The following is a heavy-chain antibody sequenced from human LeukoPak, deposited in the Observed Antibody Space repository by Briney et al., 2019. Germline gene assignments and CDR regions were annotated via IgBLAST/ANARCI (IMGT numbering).Heavy chain of an antibody. CDR2: INPNSGGT. Sequence: ASVKVSCKASVDTFTGYYMHWVRQAPGQGLEWMGWINPNSGGTDYAQKFQGWVTMTRDTSISTAYMELSRLRSDDTAVYYCARANSSWFSAFDIWGQGTMVTVSS. CDR3: ARANSSWFSAFDI. CDR1: VDTFTGYY. D-gene: IGHD6-13*01. J-gene: IGHJ3*02. V-gene: IGHV1-2*04.